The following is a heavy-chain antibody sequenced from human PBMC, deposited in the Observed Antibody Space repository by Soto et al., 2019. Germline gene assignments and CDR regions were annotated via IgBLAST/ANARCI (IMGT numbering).Heavy chain of an antibody. J-gene: IGHJ4*02. CDR1: GFSFDDYA. CDR3: ARNLWSGYYLHY. V-gene: IGHV3-9*01. CDR2: ISWNSESI. Sequence: TGGSLRLSCAASGFSFDDYAMHWVRQAPGKGLEWVSGISWNSESIDYADYLKGRLTISRDNAKNSLYLQMKSLRAEDTALYYCARNLWSGYYLHYWGQGTLVTVSS. D-gene: IGHD3-3*01.